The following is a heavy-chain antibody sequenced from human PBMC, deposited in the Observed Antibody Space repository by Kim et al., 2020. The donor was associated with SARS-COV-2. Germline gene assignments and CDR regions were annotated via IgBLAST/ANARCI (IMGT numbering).Heavy chain of an antibody. J-gene: IGHJ6*02. CDR1: GYIFINYW. Sequence: GESLKISCKGSGYIFINYWIGWVRQMPGKGLEWMGIIYPGDSDTRYSPSFQGQVTISADKSISTAYLQWSSLKASDTAMYYCARPRGPSHFHYGMDVWGQGTTVTVSS. CDR3: ARPRGPSHFHYGMDV. CDR2: IYPGDSDT. D-gene: IGHD3-10*01. V-gene: IGHV5-51*01.